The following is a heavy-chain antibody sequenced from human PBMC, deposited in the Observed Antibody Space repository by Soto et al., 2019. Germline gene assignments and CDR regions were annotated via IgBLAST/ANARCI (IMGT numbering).Heavy chain of an antibody. CDR3: AREMIVVENWFDP. D-gene: IGHD3-22*01. CDR1: GGSISSYY. J-gene: IGHJ5*02. CDR2: IYYSGST. V-gene: IGHV4-59*01. Sequence: SETLSLTCTVSGGSISSYYWSWIRQPPGKGLEWIGYIYYSGSTNYNPSLKSRVTISVDTSKNQFSLKLSSVTAADTAVYYCAREMIVVENWFDPWGQGTLVTVS.